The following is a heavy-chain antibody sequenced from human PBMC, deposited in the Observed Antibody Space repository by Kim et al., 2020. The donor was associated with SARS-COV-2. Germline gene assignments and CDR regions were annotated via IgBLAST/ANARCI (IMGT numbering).Heavy chain of an antibody. V-gene: IGHV3-21*01. D-gene: IGHD5-12*01. CDR3: ARAYSGYDNWFDP. J-gene: IGHJ5*02. Sequence: SMYSADSVKGRFTISRANAKNSLYLQMNSLRAEDTAVYYCARAYSGYDNWFDPWGQGTLVTVSS. CDR2: SM.